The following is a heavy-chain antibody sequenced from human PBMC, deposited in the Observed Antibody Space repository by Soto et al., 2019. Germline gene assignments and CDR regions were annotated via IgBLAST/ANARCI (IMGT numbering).Heavy chain of an antibody. CDR2: ITPIFGEP. CDR1: GGPFSSYA. D-gene: IGHD3-10*01. J-gene: IGHJ5*02. V-gene: IGHV1-69*06. Sequence: QVQLEQSGAELKKPGSSVKVSCKASGGPFSSYAINWVRQAPGQGLEWMGGITPIFGEPKYAQKFQGRVTITADIATSTAYMERSSLRSDDTAVYCCARGSSASIINGFDPWGQGTPVTVSS. CDR3: ARGSSASIINGFDP.